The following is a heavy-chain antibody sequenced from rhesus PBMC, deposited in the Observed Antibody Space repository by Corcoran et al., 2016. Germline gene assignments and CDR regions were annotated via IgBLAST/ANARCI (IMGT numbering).Heavy chain of an antibody. CDR3: ATYCTGSGCYSDY. D-gene: IGHD2-21*01. CDR1: GYTFTDYY. Sequence: EVQLVQSGAEVKKPGASVKISCKASGYTFTDYYIHWVRQAPEKGLEWMGRVDPEDGEAIHGQKLQDIFTLTADTSTDTAYMELSSLRSEDTAVYYCATYCTGSGCYSDYWGQGVLVTVSS. J-gene: IGHJ4*01. CDR2: VDPEDGEA. V-gene: IGHV1-111*02.